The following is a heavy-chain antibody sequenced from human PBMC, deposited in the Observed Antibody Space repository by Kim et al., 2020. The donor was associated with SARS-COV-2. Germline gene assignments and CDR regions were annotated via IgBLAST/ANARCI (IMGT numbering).Heavy chain of an antibody. Sequence: SPPFQGHVTISADKSISTAYLQWSSLKASDTAMYYCARQNYGSGVYVDYWGQGTLVTVSS. CDR3: ARQNYGSGVYVDY. V-gene: IGHV5-10-1*01. D-gene: IGHD3-10*01. J-gene: IGHJ4*02.